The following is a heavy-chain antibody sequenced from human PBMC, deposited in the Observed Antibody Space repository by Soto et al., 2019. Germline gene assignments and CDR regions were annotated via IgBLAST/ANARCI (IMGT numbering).Heavy chain of an antibody. V-gene: IGHV1-46*01. J-gene: IGHJ4*02. CDR1: GYTFTSYY. D-gene: IGHD2-21*02. Sequence: GASVKVSCKASGYTFTSYYMHWVRQAPGQGLEWMGIINPSGGSTSYAQKFQGRVTMTRDTTTSTVYMELSSLRSEDTAVYYCARSIVVVTALDYWGQGTLVTVSS. CDR3: ARSIVVVTALDY. CDR2: INPSGGST.